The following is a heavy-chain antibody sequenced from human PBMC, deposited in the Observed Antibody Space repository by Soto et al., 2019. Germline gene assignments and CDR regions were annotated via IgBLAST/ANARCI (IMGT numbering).Heavy chain of an antibody. CDR1: GGSITSGGYY. J-gene: IGHJ5*01. Sequence: SETLSLTCSVSGGSITSGGYYWNWIRQHPGKGLEWIGYIYYGGITYYNPSLKSRITISPDTSNNQLSLQLNSVTPDDTALYYCVRLIGNSWLDSWGQGTLVTVSS. V-gene: IGHV4-31*08. CDR3: VRLIGNSWLDS. CDR2: IYYGGIT. D-gene: IGHD2-8*01.